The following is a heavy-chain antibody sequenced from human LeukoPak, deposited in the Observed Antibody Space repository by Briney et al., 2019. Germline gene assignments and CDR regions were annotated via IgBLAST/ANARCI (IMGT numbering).Heavy chain of an antibody. CDR2: MSAYNGNT. V-gene: IGHV1-18*01. D-gene: IGHD3-10*01. Sequence: ASVKVSCKASGYTFTSYGISWVRQAPGQGLEWMGWMSAYNGNTNYAQKLQGRVTMTTDTSTSTAYMELRSLRSDDTAAYYCARDLHLWDYGSGRDHDAFDIWGQGTMVTVSS. J-gene: IGHJ3*02. CDR3: ARDLHLWDYGSGRDHDAFDI. CDR1: GYTFTSYG.